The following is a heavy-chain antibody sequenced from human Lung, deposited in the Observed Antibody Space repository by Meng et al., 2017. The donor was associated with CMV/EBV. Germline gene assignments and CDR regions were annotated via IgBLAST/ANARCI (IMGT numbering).Heavy chain of an antibody. J-gene: IGHJ5*02. D-gene: IGHD1-26*01. CDR2: IRSKANSYAT. V-gene: IGHV3-73*01. CDR1: FPCSGYA. Sequence: FPCSGYAMHWVRQASGKGLEWVGRIRSKANSYATAYAASVKGRFTISRDDSKNTAYLQMNSLTTEDTAVYYCTRPGWERSTGVWFDPWGQGTLVTVSS. CDR3: TRPGWERSTGVWFDP.